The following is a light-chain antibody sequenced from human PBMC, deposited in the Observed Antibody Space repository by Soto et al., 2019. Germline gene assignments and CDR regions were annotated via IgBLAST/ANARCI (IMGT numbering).Light chain of an antibody. CDR3: SSYAASDNFLV. V-gene: IGLV2-8*01. CDR1: SSDVGGYNY. J-gene: IGLJ2*01. Sequence: QSALTQPPSASGSPGQSVTISCTGTSSDVGGYNYVSWYQHHPGKAPKLIIYEVYKLPSGVPDRFSGSKSVNTASLTVSGLQAEDKADYYCSSYAASDNFLVFGGGTQLTVL. CDR2: EVY.